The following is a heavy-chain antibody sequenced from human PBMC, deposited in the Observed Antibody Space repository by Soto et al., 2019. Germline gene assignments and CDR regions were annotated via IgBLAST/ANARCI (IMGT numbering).Heavy chain of an antibody. CDR2: IYYSGST. J-gene: IGHJ5*02. CDR1: GGSISSGGYY. D-gene: IGHD2-21*02. Sequence: QVQLQESGPGLVKPSQTLSLTCTVSGGSISSGGYYWSWIRQHPGKGLEWIGYIYYSGSTYYNPSLKSRVTISVDTSQNQFSLKLSSVTAADTAVYYCARGVVVVTAIPRFDPWGQGTLVTVSS. V-gene: IGHV4-31*03. CDR3: ARGVVVVTAIPRFDP.